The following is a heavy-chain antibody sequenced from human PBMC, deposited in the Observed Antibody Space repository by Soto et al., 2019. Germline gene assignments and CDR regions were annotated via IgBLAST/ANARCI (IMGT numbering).Heavy chain of an antibody. CDR1: GYTFTSYG. J-gene: IGHJ3*02. D-gene: IGHD6-13*01. Sequence: GASVKVSCKASGYTFTSYGISWVRQAPGQGLEWKGWISAYNGNTNYAQKLQGRVTMTTDTSTSTAYMELRSLRSDDTAVYYCARVRDSYSSSPDAFDIWGQGTMVTVSS. CDR2: ISAYNGNT. CDR3: ARVRDSYSSSPDAFDI. V-gene: IGHV1-18*01.